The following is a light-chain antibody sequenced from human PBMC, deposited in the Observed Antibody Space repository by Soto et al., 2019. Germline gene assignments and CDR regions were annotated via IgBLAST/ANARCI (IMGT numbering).Light chain of an antibody. V-gene: IGKV3-11*01. Sequence: EIVLTQFPAILSLSPGERATLSCRASQSVSSYLAWYQQNPGQAPRLLIYDASNRATGIPARFSGSGSGTDFTLTISSLEPEDFAVYYCQHRSNWPLTFGGGTKVDIK. CDR3: QHRSNWPLT. J-gene: IGKJ4*01. CDR2: DAS. CDR1: QSVSSY.